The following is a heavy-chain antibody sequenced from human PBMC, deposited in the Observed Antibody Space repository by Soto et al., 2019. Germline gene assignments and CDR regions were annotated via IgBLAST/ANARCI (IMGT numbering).Heavy chain of an antibody. CDR2: ITDTATYI. V-gene: IGHV3-21*02. Sequence: EVQLVESGGAQVEPGRSLRLSCAASGFRLSAYTMNWVRQAPGKGLEWLCSITDTATYIYYSDSVRGRFSVSRDNARNSLFRQLNSLSAGDTAVYYCARDSLNTSPSDALDVWGQVTLVTVSS. J-gene: IGHJ3*01. CDR1: GFRLSAYT. CDR3: ARDSLNTSPSDALDV.